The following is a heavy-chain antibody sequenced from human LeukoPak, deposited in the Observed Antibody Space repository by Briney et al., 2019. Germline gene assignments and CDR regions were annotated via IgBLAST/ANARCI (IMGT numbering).Heavy chain of an antibody. CDR3: ARSLHSYDIRGGHCYGY. CDR1: GYTFTSIG. D-gene: IGHD3-3*01. J-gene: IGHJ4*02. CDR2: ISTYHDIT. Sequence: ASVKVSCKASGYTFTSIGISWVRQAPGQGLEWMGWISTYHDITDYAQKFHGRVTMTKDTSTATVYMELRSLTSDDTAVYFCARSLHSYDIRGGHCYGYWGQGTLVTVSS. V-gene: IGHV1-18*01.